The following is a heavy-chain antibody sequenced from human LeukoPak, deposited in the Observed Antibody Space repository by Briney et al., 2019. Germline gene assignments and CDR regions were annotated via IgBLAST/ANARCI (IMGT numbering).Heavy chain of an antibody. CDR3: AKEGHSNGYCGVFDI. CDR2: ISSSSSTI. V-gene: IGHV3-48*01. J-gene: IGHJ3*02. CDR1: GFTFSSHS. Sequence: PGGSLRLSCAASGFTFSSHSMNWVRQAPGKGLEWVSYISSSSSTIYYADSVKGRFTISRDNPKNTVYLQLNSLGAEDTAVYYCAKEGHSNGYCGVFDIWGQGATVTVSS. D-gene: IGHD3-22*01.